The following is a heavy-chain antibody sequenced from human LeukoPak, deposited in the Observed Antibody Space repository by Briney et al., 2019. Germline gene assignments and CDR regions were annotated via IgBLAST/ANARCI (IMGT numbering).Heavy chain of an antibody. J-gene: IGHJ6*03. Sequence: ASVSVSSTASVDTFTSYVISWVRQAPGQGLERMGWFSAYNGKTNYAQKLQGRVTITTDTTTSTAYMELRSLRSDDTAVYYCASDGSSSWNGGPPSLYYHYYMDVWGKGTTVTVSS. CDR1: VDTFTSYV. CDR2: FSAYNGKT. CDR3: ASDGSSSWNGGPPSLYYHYYMDV. D-gene: IGHD6-13*01. V-gene: IGHV1-18*01.